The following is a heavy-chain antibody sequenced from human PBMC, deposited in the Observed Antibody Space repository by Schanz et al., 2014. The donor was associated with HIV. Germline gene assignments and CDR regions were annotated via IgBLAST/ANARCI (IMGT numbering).Heavy chain of an antibody. CDR1: GFIFSSYA. D-gene: IGHD3-10*01. CDR3: ARASVTDFLDY. Sequence: QVQLVESGGGVVQPGRSLRLSCAASGFIFSSYAMHWVRQAPGKGLEWVALISYDGSKKYYADSVKGRFTISRDDAKSSLFLQMNSLRAEDTAVYYCARASVTDFLDYWGQGTLVTVSS. CDR2: ISYDGSKK. V-gene: IGHV3-30-3*01. J-gene: IGHJ4*02.